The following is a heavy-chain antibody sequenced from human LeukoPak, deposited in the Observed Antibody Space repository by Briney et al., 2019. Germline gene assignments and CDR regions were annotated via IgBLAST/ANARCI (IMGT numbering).Heavy chain of an antibody. CDR3: ARDPGLVVVPAANNWFDP. V-gene: IGHV1-2*06. CDR1: GYTFTRYF. Sequence: ASVKVSRKASGYTFTRYFMHWVRQAPGQGLEWMGRINPNSGGTNYVQKLQGGVTMTRETSFRTAYMELSRLRSDYTAVYYCARDPGLVVVPAANNWFDPWGQGTLVTLSS. D-gene: IGHD2-2*01. CDR2: INPNSGGT. J-gene: IGHJ5*02.